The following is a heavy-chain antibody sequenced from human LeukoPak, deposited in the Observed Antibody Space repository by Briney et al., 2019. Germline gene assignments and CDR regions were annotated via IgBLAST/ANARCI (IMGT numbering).Heavy chain of an antibody. CDR2: IYYSGST. Sequence: SETLSLTCTVSGDSMTRYYWNWIRQPPGKGLEWIGYIYYSGSTNYNPSLKSRVTISVDTSKNQFSLKLSSVTAADTAVYYCARDSGYSYGPLDYWGQGTLVTVSS. D-gene: IGHD5-18*01. V-gene: IGHV4-59*01. CDR1: GDSMTRYY. J-gene: IGHJ4*02. CDR3: ARDSGYSYGPLDY.